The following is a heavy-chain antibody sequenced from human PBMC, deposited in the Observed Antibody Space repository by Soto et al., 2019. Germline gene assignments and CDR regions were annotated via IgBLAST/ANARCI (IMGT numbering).Heavy chain of an antibody. V-gene: IGHV1-3*01. D-gene: IGHD3-10*01. CDR3: ARDMGFGLSDY. J-gene: IGHJ4*02. CDR2: INAGNGNT. Sequence: QVPLVQSGTEVKKPGASVTVSCKASGYTFTSYAMHWVRQAPGQRLEWMGWINAGNGNTKYSQKFQGRVTITRDTAASTAYMELSSLRAEDTAVYYCARDMGFGLSDYWGQGTLVTVSS. CDR1: GYTFTSYA.